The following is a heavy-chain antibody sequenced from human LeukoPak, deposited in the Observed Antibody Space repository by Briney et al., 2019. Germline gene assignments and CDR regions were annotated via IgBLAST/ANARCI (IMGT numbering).Heavy chain of an antibody. V-gene: IGHV7-4-1*02. CDR3: ARPPPKYSSGQGDY. Sequence: ASVKVSCKASGYTFTGYYMHWVRQAPGQGLEWMGWINTNTGNPTYAQGFTGRFVFSLDTSVSTAYLQISSLKAEDTAVYYCARPPPKYSSGQGDYWGQGTLVTVSS. CDR1: GYTFTGYY. CDR2: INTNTGNP. J-gene: IGHJ4*02. D-gene: IGHD6-19*01.